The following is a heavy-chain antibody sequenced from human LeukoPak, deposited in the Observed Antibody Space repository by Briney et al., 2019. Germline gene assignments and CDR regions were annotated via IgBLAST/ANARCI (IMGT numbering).Heavy chain of an antibody. CDR1: GFNFNRYA. D-gene: IGHD2-8*01. V-gene: IGHV3-23*01. Sequence: GGSLRLSCAASGFNFNRYAVAWVRQAPGGGLEWVSSVSGSGGRTFFADTVKGRFTVSRDNSVFLQMNSLRVEDTALYYCAQSTSMRYFFDHWGRGTLVTVSS. CDR3: AQSTSMRYFFDH. J-gene: IGHJ2*01. CDR2: VSGSGGRT.